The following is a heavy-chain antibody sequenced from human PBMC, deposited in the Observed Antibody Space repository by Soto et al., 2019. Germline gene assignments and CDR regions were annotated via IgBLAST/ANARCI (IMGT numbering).Heavy chain of an antibody. Sequence: SETMSLTCSVSGGYINSSLYYWGWIRQAPGKGLEWIGNLYHSGNTYYNPSLTSRVSISGDASQSQLSLRVTSVTAEDTAVYYCAKEKISTSCCNWFDPWGQGTLVTVSS. J-gene: IGHJ5*02. D-gene: IGHD2-2*01. CDR2: LYHSGNT. CDR1: GGYINSSLYY. CDR3: AKEKISTSCCNWFDP. V-gene: IGHV4-39*07.